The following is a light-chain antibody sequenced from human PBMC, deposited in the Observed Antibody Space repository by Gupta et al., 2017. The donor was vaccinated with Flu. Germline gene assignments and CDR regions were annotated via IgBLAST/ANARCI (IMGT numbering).Light chain of an antibody. CDR2: GNN. Sequence: QSVLTQPPSVSGAPGPRVTIPCTGGSSNIGAGYNVHWYQQLPGTAPKLPIYGNNNRPSGVPDRFSGSRSGTSASLAITGLQAEDEADYYCQSYDSSLLYVFGTGTKVTVL. V-gene: IGLV1-40*01. CDR1: SSNIGAGYN. J-gene: IGLJ1*01. CDR3: QSYDSSLLYV.